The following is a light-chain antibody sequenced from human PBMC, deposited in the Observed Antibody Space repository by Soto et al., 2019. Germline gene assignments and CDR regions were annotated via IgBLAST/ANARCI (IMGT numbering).Light chain of an antibody. V-gene: IGKV3-20*01. CDR1: ESVSNNY. CDR3: QQYGSSGT. Sequence: EIWLTQFPGTLSLSPGERATLSCRASESVSNNYLAWYKQTPGQAPRLLIYGASNRATGIPDSFSGRGSGTEFPLTISRLGPEDFAVYYCQQYGSSGTFGHGTKGDI. CDR2: GAS. J-gene: IGKJ1*01.